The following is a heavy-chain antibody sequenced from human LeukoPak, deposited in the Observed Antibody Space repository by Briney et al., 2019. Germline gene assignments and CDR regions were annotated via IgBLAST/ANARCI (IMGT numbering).Heavy chain of an antibody. V-gene: IGHV5-51*01. J-gene: IGHJ3*01. CDR2: TYPADSDT. Sequence: GESLKISCKTSGYSFNNYWIGWVRQVPGKGLEFMGITYPADSDTRYSPSFQGQVTISADKSTTTAYLHWSSLKASDSAMYYCARRLRFTVFPTHDAFDFWGQGIMVTVSS. CDR1: GYSFNNYW. CDR3: ARRLRFTVFPTHDAFDF. D-gene: IGHD3-3*01.